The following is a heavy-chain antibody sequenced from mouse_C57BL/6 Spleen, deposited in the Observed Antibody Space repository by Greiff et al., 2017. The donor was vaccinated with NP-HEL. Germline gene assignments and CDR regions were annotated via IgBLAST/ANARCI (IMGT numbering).Heavy chain of an antibody. V-gene: IGHV14-3*01. J-gene: IGHJ4*01. CDR2: IDPANGNT. CDR1: GFNFKNTY. CDR3: ARGYYSDAMDS. D-gene: IGHD2-12*01. Sequence: VQLQQSVAELVRPGASVKLSCTASGFNFKNTYMHWVKQRPEQGLEWIGRIDPANGNTKYAPKFQGKATITADTSSNTAYLQLSSLTSEDTAIYYCARGYYSDAMDSWGQGTSVTVSS.